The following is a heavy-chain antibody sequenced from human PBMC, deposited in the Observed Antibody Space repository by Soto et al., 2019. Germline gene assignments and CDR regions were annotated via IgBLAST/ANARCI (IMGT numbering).Heavy chain of an antibody. CDR1: GASINTHY. CDR2: VFYSGST. V-gene: IGHV4-59*11. CDR3: ARFFMVPVDYFDY. J-gene: IGHJ4*02. D-gene: IGHD3-10*01. Sequence: PSETLSLTCTVSGASINTHYWSWIRQSPGKGLEWIGQVFYSGSTNYNPSLKSRVTISIDTSTKQFSLKLTSVTAADTAVYYCARFFMVPVDYFDYWGQGTLVTVSS.